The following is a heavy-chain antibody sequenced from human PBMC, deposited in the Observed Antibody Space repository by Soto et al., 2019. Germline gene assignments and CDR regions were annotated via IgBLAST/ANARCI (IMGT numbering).Heavy chain of an antibody. CDR1: GGSFSGCY. CDR2: INHSGST. Sequence: SETLSLTCAVYGGSFSGCYWSWIRQPPGKGLEWIGEINHSGSTNYNPSLKSRVTISVDTSKNQFSLKLSSVTAADTAVYYCARSSWFDPWGQGTLVTVSS. CDR3: ARSSWFDP. V-gene: IGHV4-34*01. J-gene: IGHJ5*02.